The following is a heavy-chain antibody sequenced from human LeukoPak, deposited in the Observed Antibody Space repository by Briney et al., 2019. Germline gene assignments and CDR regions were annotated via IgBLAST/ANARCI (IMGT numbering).Heavy chain of an antibody. CDR3: ATTVAVAGKNWFDP. Sequence: SETLSLTCTVSGGSISTSNYYWGWIRQPPGKGLEWIGNIFYSGSTYYSPSLKSRVTISLDTSKNQFSLKLSSVTAADTAVYYCATTVAVAGKNWFDPWGQGTLVTVSS. J-gene: IGHJ5*02. D-gene: IGHD6-19*01. V-gene: IGHV4-39*01. CDR2: IFYSGST. CDR1: GGSISTSNYY.